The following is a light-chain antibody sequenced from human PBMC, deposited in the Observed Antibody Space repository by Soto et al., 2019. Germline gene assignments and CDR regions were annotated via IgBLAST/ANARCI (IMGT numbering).Light chain of an antibody. CDR2: GAS. CDR1: QSVSSN. CDR3: QQYRT. J-gene: IGKJ1*01. Sequence: EIVMTQSPATLSVSPGERATLSCRASQSVSSNLACYQQKPGQAPRLLIYGASTRATGIPARFSGSGSGTEFTLTISSLQSEDFAVYYCQQYRTFGQGTKV. V-gene: IGKV3-15*01.